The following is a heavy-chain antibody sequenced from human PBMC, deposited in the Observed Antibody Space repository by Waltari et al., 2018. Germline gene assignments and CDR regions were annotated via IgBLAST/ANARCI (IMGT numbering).Heavy chain of an antibody. D-gene: IGHD2-15*01. CDR1: GFTFSSYA. CDR2: ISGSGGST. J-gene: IGHJ5*02. Sequence: EVQLLESGGGLVQPGGSLRLSCAASGFTFSSYAISWVRQAPGKGLEWVSTISGSGGSTYYAVSVKGRFTISRDNSKNTLYLQMNSRRAEDTAVYYCGKDTCSGGSCYSNWFDPWGQGTLVTVSS. V-gene: IGHV3-23*01. CDR3: GKDTCSGGSCYSNWFDP.